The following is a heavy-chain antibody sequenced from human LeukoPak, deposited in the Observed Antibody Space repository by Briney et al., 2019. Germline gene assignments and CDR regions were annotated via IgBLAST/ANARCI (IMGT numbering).Heavy chain of an antibody. J-gene: IGHJ4*02. CDR2: ISAYDGNT. CDR1: GYTFTSYG. CDR3: ARDSGSPHPWYFDY. Sequence: ASVKVSCKASGYTFTSYGISWVRQAPGQGLEWMGWISAYDGNTNYAQKLQGRVTMTTDTSTSTAYMELRSLRSEDTAVYYCARDSGSPHPWYFDYWGQGTLVTVSS. D-gene: IGHD1-26*01. V-gene: IGHV1-18*01.